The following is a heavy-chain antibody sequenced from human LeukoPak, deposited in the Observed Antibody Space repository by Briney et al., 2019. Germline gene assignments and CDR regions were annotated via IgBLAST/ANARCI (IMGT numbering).Heavy chain of an antibody. J-gene: IGHJ5*02. CDR1: GGSISSGDYY. CDR3: ASTSPYYYDSSGYYL. V-gene: IGHV4-30-4*01. D-gene: IGHD3-22*01. CDR2: IYYSGST. Sequence: SETLSLTCTVSGGSISSGDYYWSWIRQPPGKGLEWIGYIYYSGSTYYNPSLKSRVTTSVDTSKNQFSLKLSSVTAADTAVYYCASTSPYYYDSSGYYLWGQGTLVTVSS.